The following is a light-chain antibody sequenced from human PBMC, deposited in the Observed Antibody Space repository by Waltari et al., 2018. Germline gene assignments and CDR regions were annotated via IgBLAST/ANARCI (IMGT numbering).Light chain of an antibody. V-gene: IGLV1-44*01. Sequence: QSVLTQPPSASGTAGQRVTISCSGSSSNIGNSVVSWYQPLPGTAPKLPIPSNNQRPSGVPDRFSASKSGTSASLAISGLQSADEAHYYCSAWDDSLNDPVVFGGGTKLTVL. CDR1: SSNIGNSV. CDR3: SAWDDSLNDPVV. CDR2: SNN. J-gene: IGLJ2*01.